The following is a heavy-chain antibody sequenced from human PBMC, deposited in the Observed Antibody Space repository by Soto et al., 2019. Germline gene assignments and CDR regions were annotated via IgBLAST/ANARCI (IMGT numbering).Heavy chain of an antibody. CDR3: APWFGAFDY. CDR1: GFTFSSYG. J-gene: IGHJ4*02. D-gene: IGHD3-10*01. V-gene: IGHV3-30*03. Sequence: QVQLVESGGGVVQPGRSLRLSCAASGFTFSSYGMHWVRQAPGKGLEWVAVISYDGSNKYYADSVKGRFTISRDNSKNTLYLQMNSLRAEDTAVYYCAPWFGAFDYWGQGPLVTVCS. CDR2: ISYDGSNK.